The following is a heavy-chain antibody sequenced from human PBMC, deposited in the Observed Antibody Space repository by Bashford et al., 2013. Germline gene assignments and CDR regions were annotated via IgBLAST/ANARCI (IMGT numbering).Heavy chain of an antibody. CDR1: GGSISSDNHF. Sequence: SETLSLTCTVSGGSISSDNHFWGWIRQPPGEGLEWIGNIHSNGDTYYSSSLKSRVTISVDTSKNHFSLKLSSVNVADTAVYYCAGDMTYNWYYYWGQGTLVTVSS. J-gene: IGHJ5*01. CDR2: IHSNGDT. V-gene: IGHV4-39*02. CDR3: AGDMTYNWYYY.